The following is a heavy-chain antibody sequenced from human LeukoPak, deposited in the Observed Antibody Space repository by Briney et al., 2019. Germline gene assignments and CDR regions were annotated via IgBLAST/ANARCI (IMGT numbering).Heavy chain of an antibody. D-gene: IGHD3-16*02. CDR2: IYYRGGT. J-gene: IGHJ4*02. CDR3: ARSPPTVTFDY. CDR1: GGSISSGGYY. Sequence: SETLSLTCTVSGGSISSGGYYWSWIRQHPGKGLEWIGYIYYRGGTYYNPSLKSRVTISIDTSKNQVSLQLSSVTAADTAVYYCARSPPTVTFDYWGQGALVTVSS. V-gene: IGHV4-31*03.